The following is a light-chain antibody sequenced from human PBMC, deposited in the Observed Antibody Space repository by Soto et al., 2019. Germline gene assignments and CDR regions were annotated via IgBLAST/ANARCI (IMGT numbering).Light chain of an antibody. CDR2: EVV. Sequence: QSALTQPASVSGSPGQSITISCTGTSSDVGDYNFVSWYQQHPGKAPKLLIYEVVKRPPGVSSRFSGSKSGNTASLAISGLQAEDEADYYCSSYTSSITLMFGGGTKLTVL. CDR3: SSYTSSITLM. CDR1: SSDVGDYNF. V-gene: IGLV2-14*01. J-gene: IGLJ3*02.